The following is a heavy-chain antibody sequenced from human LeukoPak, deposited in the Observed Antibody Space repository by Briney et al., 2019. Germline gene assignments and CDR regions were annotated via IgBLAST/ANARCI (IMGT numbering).Heavy chain of an antibody. J-gene: IGHJ4*02. V-gene: IGHV3-74*01. CDR2: INSDGSTI. CDR1: GLTFSNYW. CDR3: ANLPTVTRNNFDY. Sequence: GGSLRLSCAASGLTFSNYWMYWVRQAPGKGLVWVSRINSDGSTISYADSVKGRFTISRDNSKNTLYLQMNSLRAEDTAVYYCANLPTVTRNNFDYWGQGTLVTVSS. D-gene: IGHD4-17*01.